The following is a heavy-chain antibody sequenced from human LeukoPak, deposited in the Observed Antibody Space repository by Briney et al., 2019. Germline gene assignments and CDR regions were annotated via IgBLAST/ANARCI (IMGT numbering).Heavy chain of an antibody. CDR3: ARGEQNYDSSDSPFDY. J-gene: IGHJ4*02. Sequence: SETLSLTCAVSGASISGSNYYWGWIRQPPGKGLEWIGNIYSSGSTYYNASLKRRVTISVDTSKNQFSLKLSSVTAADTAVYYCARGEQNYDSSDSPFDYWGQGTLVTVSS. D-gene: IGHD3-22*01. CDR2: IYSSGST. CDR1: GASISGSNYY. V-gene: IGHV4-39*07.